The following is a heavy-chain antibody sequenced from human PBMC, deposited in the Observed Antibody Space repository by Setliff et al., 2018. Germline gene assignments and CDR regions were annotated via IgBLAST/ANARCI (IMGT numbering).Heavy chain of an antibody. V-gene: IGHV2-5*02. CDR1: GFSLTTTGVA. CDR3: AHRPKMGSDGFYSAFDM. Sequence: SGPTMVNPTQTLTLTCTFSGFSLTTTGVAVGWIRQPPGKALEWLALIYWDDDKRYSPSLKSRLTIVKDTSKNQVVLTMTNMDPVDTATYYCAHRPKMGSDGFYSAFDMWGQGTMVTVSS. D-gene: IGHD2-15*01. CDR2: IYWDDDK. J-gene: IGHJ3*02.